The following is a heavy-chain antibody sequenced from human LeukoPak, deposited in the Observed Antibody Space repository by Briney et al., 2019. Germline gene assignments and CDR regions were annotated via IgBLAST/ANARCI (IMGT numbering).Heavy chain of an antibody. Sequence: QPGGSLRLSCAASGFTFSSYAMHWARQAPGKGLEWVVVISYDGSNKYYADSVNRRFTISRDNSKNTLYLQMNSLRAEDTAVYYCARDHEWELPLDYWGQGTLVTVSS. D-gene: IGHD1-26*01. CDR1: GFTFSSYA. J-gene: IGHJ4*02. CDR2: ISYDGSNK. V-gene: IGHV3-30-3*01. CDR3: ARDHEWELPLDY.